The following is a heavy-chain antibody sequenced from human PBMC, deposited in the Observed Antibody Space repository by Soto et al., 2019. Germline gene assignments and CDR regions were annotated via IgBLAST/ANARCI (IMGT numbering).Heavy chain of an antibody. V-gene: IGHV4-38-2*02. Sequence: SETLSLTCTVSGYSISSGYYWGWIRQPPGKGLEWIGSIYHSGSTYYNPSLKSRVTISVDTSKNQFSLKLSSVTAADTAVYYCARVSSGAYGSGSYFDYWGQGTLVTVSS. CDR2: IYHSGST. CDR1: GYSISSGYY. D-gene: IGHD3-10*01. J-gene: IGHJ4*02. CDR3: ARVSSGAYGSGSYFDY.